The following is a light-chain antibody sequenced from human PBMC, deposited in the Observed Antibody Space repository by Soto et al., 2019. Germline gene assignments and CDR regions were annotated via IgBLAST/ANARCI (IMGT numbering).Light chain of an antibody. Sequence: QSVLTQPPSASGSPGQSVTISCTGTSSDVGKYDYVSWYQQHPGKAPKFMIYEVTNRPSGVSHRFSGSKSGNTASLTISGLQAEDEADYYCTSYTSSSTYVFGTGTKVTV. J-gene: IGLJ1*01. V-gene: IGLV2-14*01. CDR2: EVT. CDR3: TSYTSSSTYV. CDR1: SSDVGKYDY.